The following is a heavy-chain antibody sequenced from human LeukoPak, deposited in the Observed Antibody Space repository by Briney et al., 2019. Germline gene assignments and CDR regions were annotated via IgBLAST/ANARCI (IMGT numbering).Heavy chain of an antibody. CDR1: GGSISSSSYY. CDR3: ARGRVMITFGGVIFDY. CDR2: IYYSGST. D-gene: IGHD3-16*01. V-gene: IGHV4-39*07. Sequence: SETLSLTCTVSGGSISSSSYYWGWIRQPPGKGLEWIGSIYYSGSTYYNPSLKSRVTISVDTSKNQFSLKLSSVTAADTAVYYCARGRVMITFGGVIFDYWGQGTLVTVSS. J-gene: IGHJ4*02.